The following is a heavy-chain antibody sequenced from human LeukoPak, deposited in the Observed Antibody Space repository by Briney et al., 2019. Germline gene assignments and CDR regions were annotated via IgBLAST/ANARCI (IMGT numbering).Heavy chain of an antibody. CDR3: ARAFLDGSGSYPYSL. CDR2: VYSGGST. CDR1: GFSVSNND. J-gene: IGHJ4*02. D-gene: IGHD3-10*01. Sequence: PGGSLRLSCAASGFSVSNNDMSWVRQAPGKGLEWVSAVYSGGSTYYADSVKGRFTMSRDILKNMLFLQMNSLRAEDTAVYYCARAFLDGSGSYPYSLWGQGTLVTVSS. V-gene: IGHV3-66*01.